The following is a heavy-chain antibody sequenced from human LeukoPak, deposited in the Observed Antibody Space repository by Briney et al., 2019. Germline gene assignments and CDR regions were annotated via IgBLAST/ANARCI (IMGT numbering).Heavy chain of an antibody. V-gene: IGHV3-7*01. Sequence: PGGSLRLSCAASGFTFSTHWMSWVRQAPGKGLEWVANIKQDGSEKYYVDSVKGRFTISRDNAKDSLYLQMNSLRVEDTAVYYCAREKHYYGSVVDYWGQGTLVTVSS. J-gene: IGHJ4*02. CDR2: IKQDGSEK. D-gene: IGHD3-10*01. CDR1: GFTFSTHW. CDR3: AREKHYYGSVVDY.